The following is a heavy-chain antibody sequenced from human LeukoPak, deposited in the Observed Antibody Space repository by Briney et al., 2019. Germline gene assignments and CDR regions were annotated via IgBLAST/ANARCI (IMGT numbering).Heavy chain of an antibody. J-gene: IGHJ4*02. CDR3: ARDTGAHKYSSGWPFDY. CDR2: ISAYNGNT. V-gene: IGHV1-18*01. Sequence: ASVKASCKASGYTFTSYGISWVRQAPGQGLEWMGWISAYNGNTNYAQKLQGRVTMTTDTSTSTAYMELRSLRSDDTAMYYCARDTGAHKYSSGWPFDYWGQGTLVTVSS. CDR1: GYTFTSYG. D-gene: IGHD6-19*01.